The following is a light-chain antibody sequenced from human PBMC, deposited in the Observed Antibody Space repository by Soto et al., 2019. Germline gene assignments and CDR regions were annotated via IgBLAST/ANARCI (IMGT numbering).Light chain of an antibody. J-gene: IGLJ1*01. CDR3: ASWDDNLTGYV. CDR2: GND. V-gene: IGLV1-44*01. CDR1: SSNIGRRA. Sequence: QSVLTQPPSASGTPGQTITMSCSGGSSNIGRRAVNWYQQFPGAAPKLLIYGNDQRPSGVPGRFSGSKSGTSASLAISGLQSDDEADYYCASWDDNLTGYVFGAGTKVTVL.